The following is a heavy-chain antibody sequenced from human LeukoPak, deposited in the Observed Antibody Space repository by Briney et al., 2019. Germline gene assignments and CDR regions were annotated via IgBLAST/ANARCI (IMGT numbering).Heavy chain of an antibody. D-gene: IGHD2-15*01. V-gene: IGHV4-34*01. Sequence: KASETLSLTCTVSGGSISSYYWNWIRQPPGKGLEWIAEISHTGATNYNPSLKSRVTISVDRSKTQFSLKLSSVTAADTAVYYCALFEVVVGSTQDFWGQGTLVTVSS. CDR1: GGSISSYY. CDR3: ALFEVVVGSTQDF. J-gene: IGHJ4*02. CDR2: ISHTGAT.